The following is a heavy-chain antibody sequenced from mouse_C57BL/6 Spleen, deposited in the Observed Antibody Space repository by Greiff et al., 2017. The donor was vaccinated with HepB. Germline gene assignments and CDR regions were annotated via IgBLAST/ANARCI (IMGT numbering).Heavy chain of an antibody. J-gene: IGHJ2*01. D-gene: IGHD2-1*01. CDR3: ARGLIYYGNYVYFDY. Sequence: QVQLQQSGAELMKPGASVKLSCKATGYTFTGYWIEWVKQRPGHGLEWIGEILPGSGSANYNEKFKGKATFTADTSSNTAYMQLSSLTTEDSAIYYCARGLIYYGNYVYFDYWGQGTTLTVSS. CDR1: GYTFTGYW. V-gene: IGHV1-9*01. CDR2: ILPGSGSA.